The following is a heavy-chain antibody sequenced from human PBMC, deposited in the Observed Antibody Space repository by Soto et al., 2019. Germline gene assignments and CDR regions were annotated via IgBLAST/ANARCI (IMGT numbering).Heavy chain of an antibody. CDR3: ARDRHNWNYGIDY. J-gene: IGHJ4*02. CDR2: IYNSGST. D-gene: IGHD1-7*01. CDR1: GGSISSYY. V-gene: IGHV4-59*01. Sequence: SETLSLTCTVSGGSISSYYWSWIRQPPGKGLEWIGYIYNSGSTNYNPSLKSRVTISVDTSKNQFSLKLSSVTAADTAVYYCARDRHNWNYGIDYWGQGTLVTVSS.